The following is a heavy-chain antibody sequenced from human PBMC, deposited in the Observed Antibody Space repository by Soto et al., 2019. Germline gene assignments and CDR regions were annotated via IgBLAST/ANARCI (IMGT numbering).Heavy chain of an antibody. D-gene: IGHD7-27*01. Sequence: PSETLARTFAVSGYSISSGYYWGWIRQPPGKVLEWIGSIYHSGSTYYKTSLKSRVNISVDTSKNQFSLKLSSVTAADTAVYYCAQGQPLGVADRHYYYYYGLDVWGQVNTVTVSS. J-gene: IGHJ6*02. V-gene: IGHV4-38-2*01. CDR3: AQGQPLGVADRHYYYYYGLDV. CDR2: IYHSGST. CDR1: GYSISSGYY.